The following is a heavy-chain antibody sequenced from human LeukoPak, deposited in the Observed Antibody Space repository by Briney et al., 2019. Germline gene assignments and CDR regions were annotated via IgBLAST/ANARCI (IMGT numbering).Heavy chain of an antibody. CDR3: ARDLGQVVGDY. D-gene: IGHD3-22*01. J-gene: IGHJ4*02. CDR1: GYSISSGYY. Sequence: SETLSLTCTVSGYSISSGYYWGWIRQPPGKGLEWIGSIYHSGSTYYNPSLKSRVTISVDTSKNQFSLKLSSVTAADTAVYYCARDLGQVVGDYWGQGTLVTVSS. CDR2: IYHSGST. V-gene: IGHV4-38-2*02.